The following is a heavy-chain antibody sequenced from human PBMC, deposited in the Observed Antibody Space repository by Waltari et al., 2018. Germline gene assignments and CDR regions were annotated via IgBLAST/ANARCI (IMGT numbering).Heavy chain of an antibody. V-gene: IGHV3-53*01. CDR1: GFPVSSDS. CDR2: IYSGGSA. Sequence: EVRLVESGGDLVQSGGSLRLSCAASGFPVSSDSMNWLRQAPGKGLEWVSVIYSGGSANYTDSVKGRFIVSRDNSRNTLYLQMNGLRADDTAIYYCARGHRGSRPLWGQGTLVTVSS. J-gene: IGHJ4*02. D-gene: IGHD3-10*01. CDR3: ARGHRGSRPL.